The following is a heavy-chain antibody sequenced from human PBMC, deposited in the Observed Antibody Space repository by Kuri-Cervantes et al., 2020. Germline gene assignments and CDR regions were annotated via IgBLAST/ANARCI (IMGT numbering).Heavy chain of an antibody. CDR1: GGSISSYY. V-gene: IGHV4-59*01. J-gene: IGHJ4*02. D-gene: IGHD5-18*01. CDR3: ARVGGGYRYGPLDS. CDR2: ISYTGST. Sequence: SETLSLTCTVSGGSISSYYWSWIRQPPGKGLEWIGYISYTGSTNYNPPLRSRVTISVDTSKNQFSLNLNSVTAADTAVYYCARVGGGYRYGPLDSWGQGTPVTVSS.